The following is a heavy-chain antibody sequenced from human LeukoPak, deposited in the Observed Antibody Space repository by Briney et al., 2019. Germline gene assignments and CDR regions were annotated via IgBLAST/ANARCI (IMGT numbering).Heavy chain of an antibody. CDR1: GGSISSSSYY. J-gene: IGHJ5*02. CDR2: IYYSGST. Sequence: SETLSLTCTVSGGSISSSSYYWGWIRQPPGKGLEWIGSIYYSGSTYYNPSLKSRVTISVDTSKNQFSLKLSSVTAADTAVYYCARDDTAMVTWFDPWGQGTLVTVSS. CDR3: ARDDTAMVTWFDP. D-gene: IGHD5-18*01. V-gene: IGHV4-39*07.